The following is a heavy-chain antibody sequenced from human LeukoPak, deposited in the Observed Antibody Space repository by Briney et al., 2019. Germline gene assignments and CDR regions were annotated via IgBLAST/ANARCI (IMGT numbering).Heavy chain of an antibody. V-gene: IGHV3-23*01. J-gene: IGHJ4*02. Sequence: GGSLRLSCAASGFTFSSYAMSWVRQAPGKGLEWVSSISGSGVSTYYADSVKGRFTISRDNSKNTLYLQMNSLRAEDTAVYYCANSVSYYYDSSGSALWYWGQGTLVTVSS. CDR2: ISGSGVST. D-gene: IGHD3-22*01. CDR1: GFTFSSYA. CDR3: ANSVSYYYDSSGSALWY.